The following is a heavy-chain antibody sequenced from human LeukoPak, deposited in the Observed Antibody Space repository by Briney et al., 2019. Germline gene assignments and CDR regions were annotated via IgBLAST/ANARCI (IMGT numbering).Heavy chain of an antibody. D-gene: IGHD6-19*01. CDR3: AARVAMSGTISFDY. V-gene: IGHV3-66*01. Sequence: GGSLRLSCAASGFSVSSNYMSWVRQARGKGLDWLSVIYRGGRTYYPDSVKGRFTISRDNSKNTLYLQMNSLRAEDTAVYYCAARVAMSGTISFDYWGQGILVSVSS. J-gene: IGHJ4*02. CDR1: GFSVSSNY. CDR2: IYRGGRT.